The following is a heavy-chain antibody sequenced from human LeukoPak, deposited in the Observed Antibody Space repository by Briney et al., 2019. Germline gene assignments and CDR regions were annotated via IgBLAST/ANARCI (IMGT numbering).Heavy chain of an antibody. CDR2: ISWNGVST. J-gene: IGHJ4*02. CDR1: GFTFDDYT. D-gene: IGHD6-6*01. V-gene: IGHV3-43*01. Sequence: GRSLRLSCAASGFTFDDYTMHWVRQAPGKGLEWVSLISWNGVSTYYADSVKGRFTISRDNSKNSLYLQMNSLRTEDTALYYCAKERGSSGYFDYWGQGTLVTVSS. CDR3: AKERGSSGYFDY.